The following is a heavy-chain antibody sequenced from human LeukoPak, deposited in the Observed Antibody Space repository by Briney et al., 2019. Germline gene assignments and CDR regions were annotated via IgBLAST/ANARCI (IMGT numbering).Heavy chain of an antibody. CDR1: GGSFRGYY. J-gene: IGHJ4*02. D-gene: IGHD6-13*01. CDR2: INHSGST. Sequence: SETLSLTCAVYGGSFRGYYWTWIRQPPGKGLEWIGEINHSGSTNYNPSLKSRVTISVDTSKNHFSLKLNSLTAADTAVYYCARGLGIAATGPSLDYWGQGTLVTVSS. CDR3: ARGLGIAATGPSLDY. V-gene: IGHV4-34*01.